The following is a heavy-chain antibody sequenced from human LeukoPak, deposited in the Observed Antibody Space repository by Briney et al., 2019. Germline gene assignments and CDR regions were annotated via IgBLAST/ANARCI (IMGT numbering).Heavy chain of an antibody. CDR1: GGSISSYY. CDR3: ARVIAALGYFDY. Sequence: SETLSLTCTVSGGSISSYYWSWIRQPPGKGLEWIGYIYYSGSTNYNPSLKSRVTMSVDTSKNQFSLKLSSVTAADTAVYYCARVIAALGYFDYWGQGTLVTVSS. D-gene: IGHD6-6*01. J-gene: IGHJ4*02. V-gene: IGHV4-59*01. CDR2: IYYSGST.